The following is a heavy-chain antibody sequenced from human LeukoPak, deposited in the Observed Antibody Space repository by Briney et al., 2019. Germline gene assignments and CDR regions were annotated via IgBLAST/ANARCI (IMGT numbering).Heavy chain of an antibody. CDR1: GFTFSSYA. CDR3: ATSGADYYGSGNFDY. V-gene: IGHV3-23*01. J-gene: IGHJ4*02. D-gene: IGHD3-10*01. CDR2: ISGSGGST. Sequence: GGSLRLSCAASGFTFSSYAMSWVRQAPGKGLEWVSAISGSGGSTYYAGSVKGRFTISRDNSKNTLYLQMNSLRAEDTAVYYCATSGADYYGSGNFDYWGQGTLVTVSS.